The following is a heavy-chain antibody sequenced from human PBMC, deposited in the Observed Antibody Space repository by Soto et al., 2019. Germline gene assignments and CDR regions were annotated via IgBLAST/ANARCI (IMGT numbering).Heavy chain of an antibody. J-gene: IGHJ5*02. CDR3: ARNQAAAGTYHCIDP. V-gene: IGHV4-38-2*01. CDR1: CYSITSGYY. CDR2: IYGSGIT. D-gene: IGHD6-13*01. Sequence: LEILSLTCGVSCYSITSGYYWVWKRQPPGKGLEGIGIIYGSGITFYDPSLKSRVTISIHTSKNQFSLKVNSVTAADTAVYYCARNQAAAGTYHCIDPWGQGTLVTVSS.